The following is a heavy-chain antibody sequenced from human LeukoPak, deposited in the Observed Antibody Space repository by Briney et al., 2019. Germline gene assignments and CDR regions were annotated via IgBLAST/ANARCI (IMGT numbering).Heavy chain of an antibody. D-gene: IGHD3-22*01. J-gene: IGHJ3*02. V-gene: IGHV3-7*01. CDR2: IKQEESER. Sequence: PGGSLRLSCAASGFHLSSYWMSWVRQAPRKGLEWVANIKQEESERYLVDCGNGGFTIYRDNAKNLLYLKTNSLRAEDTALYYCARESNRLYYYDSSGYGGAFDNWGQGTMVTVSS. CDR3: ARESNRLYYYDSSGYGGAFDN. CDR1: GFHLSSYW.